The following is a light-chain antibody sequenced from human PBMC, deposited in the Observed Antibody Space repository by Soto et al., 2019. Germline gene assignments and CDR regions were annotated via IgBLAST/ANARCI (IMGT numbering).Light chain of an antibody. J-gene: IGLJ1*01. Sequence: QSALTQPASVSGSPGQSITISCTGTSSDVGGYNSVSWYQQHPGKAPKLMIYEVSNRPSGVSNRLSGSKSGSTASLTISRLQAEDEADYYCSSYTSSSTPCVFGTGTKVTVL. CDR2: EVS. CDR1: SSDVGGYNS. V-gene: IGLV2-14*01. CDR3: SSYTSSSTPCV.